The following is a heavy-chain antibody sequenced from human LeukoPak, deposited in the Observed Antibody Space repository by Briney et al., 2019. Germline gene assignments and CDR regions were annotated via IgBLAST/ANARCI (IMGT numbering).Heavy chain of an antibody. Sequence: SQTLSLTCTVSGGSISSGSYYWSWIRQPAGKGLEWIGRIYTSGSTNYNPSLKSRVTISVDTSKNQFSLKLSSVTAADTAVYYCARGSMGGSTSYVDVWGKGTTVTVSS. V-gene: IGHV4-61*02. CDR2: IYTSGST. D-gene: IGHD2-2*01. CDR3: ARGSMGGSTSYVDV. CDR1: GGSISSGSYY. J-gene: IGHJ6*03.